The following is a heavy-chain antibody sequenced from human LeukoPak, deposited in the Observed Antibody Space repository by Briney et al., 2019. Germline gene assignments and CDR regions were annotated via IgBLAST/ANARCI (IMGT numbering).Heavy chain of an antibody. CDR3: ARSGGKSSYYDFWSGSQYYFDY. J-gene: IGHJ4*02. D-gene: IGHD3-3*01. CDR1: GFTFDDYG. CDR2: INWNGGST. Sequence: GGSLRLSCAASGFTFDDYGMSWVRQAPGKGLEWVSGINWNGGSTGYADSVKGRFTISRDNAKNPLYLQMNSLRAEDTALYYCARSGGKSSYYDFWSGSQYYFDYWGQGTLVTVSS. V-gene: IGHV3-20*04.